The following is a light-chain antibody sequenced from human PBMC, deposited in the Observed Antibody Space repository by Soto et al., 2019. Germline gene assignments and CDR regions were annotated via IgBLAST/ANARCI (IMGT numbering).Light chain of an antibody. CDR2: EAT. J-gene: IGKJ1*01. CDR3: QQYNGYRT. V-gene: IGKV1-5*03. CDR1: QSISDS. Sequence: GDRVTITCRASQSISDSLAWYQQKPGKAPQLLIYEATNLKSGVTSRFSGSGSGTEYTHTISRLQPDDFASYYCQQYNGYRTFGQGIKVEI.